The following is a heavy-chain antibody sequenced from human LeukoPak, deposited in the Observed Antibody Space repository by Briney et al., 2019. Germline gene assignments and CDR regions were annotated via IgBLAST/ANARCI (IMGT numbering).Heavy chain of an antibody. D-gene: IGHD2-21*01. V-gene: IGHV4-59*12. CDR2: IYHSGST. J-gene: IGHJ5*02. CDR1: GGSISSYY. Sequence: SETLSLTCTVSGGSISSYYWSWIRQPPGKGLEWIGYIYHSGSTYYNSSLKSRVTISVDRSKNQFSLKLSSVTAADTAVYYCARVMEGWFDPWGQGTLVTVSS. CDR3: ARVMEGWFDP.